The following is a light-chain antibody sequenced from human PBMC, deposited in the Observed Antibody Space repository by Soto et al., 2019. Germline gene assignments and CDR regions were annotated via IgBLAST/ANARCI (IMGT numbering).Light chain of an antibody. V-gene: IGKV3-15*01. Sequence: EIVMTQSPATLSVSPGERATLSCRASQSIGSYLAWYQQKPGQAPRLLIYGASTRATGIPARFSGSGSGTEFTLTISSLQSEDFVVYNCQQYNNWPSITFGQGTRLEFK. CDR3: QQYNNWPSIT. CDR2: GAS. J-gene: IGKJ5*01. CDR1: QSIGSY.